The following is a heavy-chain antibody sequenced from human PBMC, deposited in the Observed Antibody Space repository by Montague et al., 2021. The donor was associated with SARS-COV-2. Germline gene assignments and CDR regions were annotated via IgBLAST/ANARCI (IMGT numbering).Heavy chain of an antibody. CDR3: ARRGSSVWGVTVSAELDY. J-gene: IGHJ4*02. V-gene: IGHV4-34*01. Sequence: SETLSLTCAGDLHCGVVELRRRSERPPLKSSHQKGEFNQFCRTNNNPSLKSRVIISVDTSKNQFSLKLSSVTAADTAVYYCARRGSSVWGVTVSAELDYWGQGILVIVSS. D-gene: IGHD3-10*01. CDR1: LHCGVVEL. CDR2: FNQFCRT.